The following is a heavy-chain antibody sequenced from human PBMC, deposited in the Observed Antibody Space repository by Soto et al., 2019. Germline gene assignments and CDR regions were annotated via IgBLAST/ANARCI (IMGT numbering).Heavy chain of an antibody. CDR2: IYWNDDK. V-gene: IGHV2-5*01. Sequence: QITLEESAPTLVRPTQTLTLSCIFSGFSLSTGGVAVGWIRQPPGKALEWLALIYWNDDKLYSPSLKTRLTVTKDTSKNQVVLTMTNVDPVDTATYYCGHKLRYLDTLDVWGRGTTVTVSS. CDR3: GHKLRYLDTLDV. J-gene: IGHJ6*01. D-gene: IGHD3-9*01. CDR1: GFSLSTGGVA.